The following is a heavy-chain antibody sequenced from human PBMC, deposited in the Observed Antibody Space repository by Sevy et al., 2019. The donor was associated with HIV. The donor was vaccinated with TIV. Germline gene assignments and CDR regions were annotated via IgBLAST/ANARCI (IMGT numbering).Heavy chain of an antibody. CDR3: ARGGSYGDDRYHYYYGIDV. J-gene: IGHJ6*02. CDR2: IYQDGTEK. CDR1: GFNFRSYW. D-gene: IGHD4-17*01. Sequence: GGSLRLSCEASGFNFRSYWMSWVRQAPGKGLEWVASIYQDGTEKHYGDSVKGRFTISRDKAKNSLYLQVNSLAVEDAAVYYCARGGSYGDDRYHYYYGIDVWGQWTAVTVSS. V-gene: IGHV3-7*04.